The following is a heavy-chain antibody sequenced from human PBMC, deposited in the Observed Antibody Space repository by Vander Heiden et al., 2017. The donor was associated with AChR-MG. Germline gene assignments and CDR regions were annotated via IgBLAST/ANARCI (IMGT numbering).Heavy chain of an antibody. D-gene: IGHD2-2*02. CDR1: GFTFSSYG. V-gene: IGHV3-30*18. CDR2: ISYDRSNK. J-gene: IGHJ4*02. Sequence: QVQLVESGGGVVQPGRSLRLSCAASGFTFSSYGMHWVRQAPGKGLEWVAVISYDRSNKYYADSVKGRFTISRDNSKNTLYLQMNSLRAEDTAVYYCAKDLRYCSSTSCYTPRGVDYWGQGTLVTVSS. CDR3: AKDLRYCSSTSCYTPRGVDY.